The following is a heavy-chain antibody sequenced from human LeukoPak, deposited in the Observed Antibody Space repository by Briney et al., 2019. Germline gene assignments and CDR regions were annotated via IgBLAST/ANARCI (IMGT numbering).Heavy chain of an antibody. CDR1: GYSFTTYW. V-gene: IGHV5-51*01. CDR2: IFPGDSET. J-gene: IGHJ4*02. Sequence: GESLKISCKGSGYSFTTYWIAWVRQMPGEGLEWMGIIFPGDSETRYSPSFQGQVTVSADKSITTAYLQWGSLKASDTAMYYCARQDEGSYYDYWGQGTLVTVSS. CDR3: ARQDEGSYYDY. D-gene: IGHD2-15*01.